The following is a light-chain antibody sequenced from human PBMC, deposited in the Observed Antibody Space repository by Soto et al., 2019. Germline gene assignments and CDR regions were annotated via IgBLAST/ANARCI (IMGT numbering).Light chain of an antibody. J-gene: IGLJ2*01. CDR2: GNS. V-gene: IGLV1-40*01. CDR1: SSNIGAGYD. CDR3: QSYDSSLKV. Sequence: QSVLTQPPSVSGSPGQRVTISCTGSSSNIGAGYDVHWYQQHPGTAPKLLIYGNSNRPSGVPDRFSGSKSGTSASLAITGLQAEDEADYYCQSYDSSLKVFGGGTKVTVL.